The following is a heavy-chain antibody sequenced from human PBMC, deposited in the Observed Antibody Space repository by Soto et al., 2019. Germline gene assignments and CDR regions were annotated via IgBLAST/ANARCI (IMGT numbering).Heavy chain of an antibody. CDR1: GFTFSTYS. V-gene: IGHV3-21*01. J-gene: IGHJ3*02. CDR2: ISSSSSYI. D-gene: IGHD3-10*01. CDR3: ARDRGGDLKAFDI. Sequence: EVQLVESGGGLVKPGGSLRLSCAASGFTFSTYSMNWVRQAPGKGLEWVSSISSSSSYIYYADSVKGRFTISRDNAKKSLYLEMNSLRGGDKGVYYCARDRGGDLKAFDIWGQGTMVTVSS.